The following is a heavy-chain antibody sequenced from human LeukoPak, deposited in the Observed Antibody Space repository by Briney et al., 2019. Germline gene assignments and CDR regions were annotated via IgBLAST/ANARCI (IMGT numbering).Heavy chain of an antibody. CDR3: ARAGPPGSNWFDP. J-gene: IGHJ5*02. CDR1: GGSISSYY. Sequence: SETLSLTCTVSGGSISSYYWSWIRQPPGKGLEWIGYIYYSGSTNYNPSLKSRVTISVDASKNQFSLKLSSVTAADTAVYYCARAGPPGSNWFDPWGQGTLVTVSS. CDR2: IYYSGST. V-gene: IGHV4-59*01.